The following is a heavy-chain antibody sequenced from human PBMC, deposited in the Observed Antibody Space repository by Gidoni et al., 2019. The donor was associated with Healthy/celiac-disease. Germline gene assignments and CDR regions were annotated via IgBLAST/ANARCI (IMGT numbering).Heavy chain of an antibody. CDR1: GFTFDDYT. CDR2: ISWDGGST. D-gene: IGHD7-27*01. V-gene: IGHV3-43*01. Sequence: EVQLVESGGVVVQPGGSLRLCCAASGFTFDDYTMNWVRQAPGKGLEWVSLISWDGGSTYYADSVKGRFTISRDNSKNSLYLQMNSLRTEDTALYYCAKETNAGVFDYWGQGTLVTVSS. J-gene: IGHJ4*02. CDR3: AKETNAGVFDY.